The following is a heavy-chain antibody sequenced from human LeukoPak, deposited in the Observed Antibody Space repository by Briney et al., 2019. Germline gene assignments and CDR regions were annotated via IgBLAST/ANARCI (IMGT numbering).Heavy chain of an antibody. J-gene: IGHJ4*02. CDR2: INSDGSST. CDR3: ARDRYSSGWYHHFDY. Sequence: PGGSLRLYCAASGFTFSSYWMHWVRQAPGKGLVWVSRINSDGSSTSYADSVKGRFTISRDNAKNTLYLQMNSLRAEDTAVYYCARDRYSSGWYHHFDYWGQGTLVTVSS. D-gene: IGHD6-19*01. CDR1: GFTFSSYW. V-gene: IGHV3-74*01.